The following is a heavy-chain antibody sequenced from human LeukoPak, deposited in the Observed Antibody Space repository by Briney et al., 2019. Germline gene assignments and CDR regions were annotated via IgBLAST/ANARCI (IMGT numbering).Heavy chain of an antibody. J-gene: IGHJ4*02. Sequence: SETLSLTCAVYGGTFSGYYWSWIRQPPGRGLEWIGEINHSGSTNYNPSLKSRGTISVDQSKNQFSLMLRSVPASDTAVYYYAGRDSSCYYFSGYWGERTLFTVSS. CDR3: AGRDSSCYYFSGY. V-gene: IGHV4-34*08. CDR2: INHSGST. CDR1: GGTFSGYY. D-gene: IGHD3-22*01.